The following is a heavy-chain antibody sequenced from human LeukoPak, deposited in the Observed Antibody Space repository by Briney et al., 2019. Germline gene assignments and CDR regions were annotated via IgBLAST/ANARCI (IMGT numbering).Heavy chain of an antibody. J-gene: IGHJ4*02. CDR2: IKSNTDGGTR. CDR3: TTDESYYDSGSYWGLKRHFDS. Sequence: GGSLRLSCAASGFTFSNAWMSWVRQAPGKGLEWVGRIKSNTDGGTRDNAEPVKGRFTISRDESKKTLYMQMNSLKTEDTAVYYCTTDESYYDSGSYWGLKRHFDSWGQGTLVTVSS. CDR1: GFTFSNAW. V-gene: IGHV3-15*01. D-gene: IGHD3-22*01.